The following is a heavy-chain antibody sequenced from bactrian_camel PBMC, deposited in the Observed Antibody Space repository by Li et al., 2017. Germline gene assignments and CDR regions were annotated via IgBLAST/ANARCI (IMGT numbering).Heavy chain of an antibody. J-gene: IGHJ4*01. Sequence: HVQLVESGGGLVQPGGSLRLSCAASGFAFSIYGMSWVRQVPGKGLEWVSGFRADTSSTYYADSVKGRFTISRDSAKNTVYPQMNSLKPEDTAVYYCVIDPMRVGYNEYAYWGQGTQVTVS. V-gene: IGHV3S9*01. CDR1: GFAFSIYG. CDR3: VIDPMRVGYNEYAY. D-gene: IGHD5*01. CDR2: FRADTSST.